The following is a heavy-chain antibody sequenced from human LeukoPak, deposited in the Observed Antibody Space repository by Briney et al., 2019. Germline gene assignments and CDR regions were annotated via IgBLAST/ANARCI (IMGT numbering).Heavy chain of an antibody. CDR2: ISAGGGNT. J-gene: IGHJ4*02. V-gene: IGHV3-23*01. CDR1: GFTFNAYA. D-gene: IGHD2-21*02. Sequence: TGGSLRLSCAASGFTFNAYAMTWVRQAPGKGLQWVSAISAGGGNTYYADSVKGRFTISRDNSKNTLHQQTAHQKAQLTTVNHFAIGHYPDVSCGGDCYYSYWGRGTLVSVSS. CDR3: AIGHYPDVSCGGDCYYSY.